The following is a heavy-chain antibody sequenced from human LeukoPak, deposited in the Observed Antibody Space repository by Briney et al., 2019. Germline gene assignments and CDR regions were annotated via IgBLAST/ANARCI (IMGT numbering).Heavy chain of an antibody. CDR3: ARETRSYYDSSGYYLRGGAFDI. J-gene: IGHJ3*02. CDR1: GGSIRSYY. V-gene: IGHV4-4*07. CDR2: IYTSGST. Sequence: SETLSLTCTVSGGSIRSYYWSWIRQPAGKGLEWIGRIYTSGSTNYNPSLKSRVTMSVDTSKNQFSLKLSSVTAADTAVYYCARETRSYYDSSGYYLRGGAFDIWGQGTMVTVSS. D-gene: IGHD3-22*01.